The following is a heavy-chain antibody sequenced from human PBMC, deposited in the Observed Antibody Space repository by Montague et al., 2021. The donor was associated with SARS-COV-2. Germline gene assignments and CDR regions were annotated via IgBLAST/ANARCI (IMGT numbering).Heavy chain of an antibody. CDR3: ARRSYDILTGYSIPNWFDP. CDR2: IYYSGST. J-gene: IGHJ5*02. Sequence: SETLSLTCTVSGGSISSSSYYWGWIRQPPGMGLEWIGSIYYSGSTYYNPSLKSRVTISVDTSKNQFSLKLSSVTAADTAVYYCARRSYDILTGYSIPNWFDPWGQGTLVPVSS. D-gene: IGHD3-9*01. V-gene: IGHV4-39*01. CDR1: GGSISSSSYY.